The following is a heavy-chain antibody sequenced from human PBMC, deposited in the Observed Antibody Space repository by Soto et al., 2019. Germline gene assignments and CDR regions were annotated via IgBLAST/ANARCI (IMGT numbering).Heavy chain of an antibody. CDR3: ARDPARPDYYGSGSYYPLGY. CDR1: GYIFKNYG. J-gene: IGHJ4*02. V-gene: IGHV1-69*04. D-gene: IGHD3-10*01. CDR2: IIPILGIA. Sequence: SVKVSCKTSGYIFKNYGISWVRQAPGQGLEWMGRIIPILGIANYAQKFQGRVTITADKSTSTAYMELSSLRSEGTAVYYCARDPARPDYYGSGSYYPLGYWGQGTLVTVSS.